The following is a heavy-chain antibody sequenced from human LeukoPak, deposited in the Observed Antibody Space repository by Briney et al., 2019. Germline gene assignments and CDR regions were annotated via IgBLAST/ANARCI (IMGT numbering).Heavy chain of an antibody. V-gene: IGHV4-34*01. CDR2: INHSGST. D-gene: IGHD6-19*01. Sequence: PSETLSLTCGVNGGSFSGYYWNWIRQTPGKGLEWIGEINHSGSTNYNPSLKRRVTISVDTSKNQFSLKLSSVTAADTAVYYCARFYSSGWYFDYWGQGTLVTVSS. CDR3: ARFYSSGWYFDY. CDR1: GGSFSGYY. J-gene: IGHJ4*02.